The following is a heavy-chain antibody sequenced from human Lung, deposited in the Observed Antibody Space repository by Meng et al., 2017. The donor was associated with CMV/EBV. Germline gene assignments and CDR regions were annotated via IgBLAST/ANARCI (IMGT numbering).Heavy chain of an antibody. V-gene: IGHV1-2*02. D-gene: IGHD3-22*01. CDR1: GSTFFGYY. Sequence: QEQLVQSGAEVKKPGASVKVYCQTSGSTFFGYYLHWVRQAPGQGLEWMGWINPSSGATKYAPNFQGRISMTRDTSISTAYMELSSLRSDDTAVYFCAGHETSGYTSTFDYWGQGTLVTVSS. J-gene: IGHJ4*02. CDR3: AGHETSGYTSTFDY. CDR2: INPSSGAT.